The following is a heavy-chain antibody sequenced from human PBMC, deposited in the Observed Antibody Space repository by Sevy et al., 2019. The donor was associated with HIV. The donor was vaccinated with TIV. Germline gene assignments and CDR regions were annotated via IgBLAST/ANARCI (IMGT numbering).Heavy chain of an antibody. J-gene: IGHJ4*02. CDR3: AKVLALTGGRREGVLWY. CDR2: ISGSGGST. D-gene: IGHD7-27*01. CDR1: GFTFSSYA. V-gene: IGHV3-23*01. Sequence: GGSLRLSCAASGFTFSSYAMSWGRQAPGKGLEWVSAISGSGGSTYYADSVKGRFTISRDNSKNTLYLKMNSLRAEDMAVYDWAKVLALTGGRREGVLWYWGQGTLVTVSS.